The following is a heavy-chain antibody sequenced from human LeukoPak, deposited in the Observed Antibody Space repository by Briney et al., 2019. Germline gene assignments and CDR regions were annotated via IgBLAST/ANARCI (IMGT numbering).Heavy chain of an antibody. CDR2: INHSGST. J-gene: IGHJ4*02. Sequence: SSETLSLTCAVYGGSFSGHSWSWIRQPPGKGLEWIGEINHSGSTNYNPSLKSRVTISVDTSKNQFSLKLSSVTAADTAVYYCARALWFGEGSVAFDYWGQGTLVTVSS. V-gene: IGHV4-34*01. D-gene: IGHD3-10*01. CDR3: ARALWFGEGSVAFDY. CDR1: GGSFSGHS.